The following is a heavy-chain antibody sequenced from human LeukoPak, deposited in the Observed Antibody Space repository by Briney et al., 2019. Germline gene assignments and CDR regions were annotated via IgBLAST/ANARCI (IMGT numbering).Heavy chain of an antibody. CDR3: AREYGSGSSFVDY. CDR2: IKQDGTEK. J-gene: IGHJ4*02. Sequence: PGGSLRLSCAASGFTFSSYWMSWVRQAPGKGLEWVANIKQDGTEKNYVDSVKGRFTISRDNAKNSLYLQMNSLRAEDTAVYYCAREYGSGSSFVDYWGQGTLVTVSS. CDR1: GFTFSSYW. D-gene: IGHD3-10*01. V-gene: IGHV3-7*01.